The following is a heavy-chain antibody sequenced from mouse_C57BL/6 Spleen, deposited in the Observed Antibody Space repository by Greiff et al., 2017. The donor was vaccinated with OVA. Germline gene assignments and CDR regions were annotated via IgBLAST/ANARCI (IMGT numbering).Heavy chain of an antibody. CDR2: ISSGSSTI. CDR3: ARPNSGYFDV. CDR1: GFTFSDYG. V-gene: IGHV5-17*01. Sequence: EAQLVESGGGLVKPGGSLKLSCAASGFTFSDYGMHWVRQAPEKGLEWVAYISSGSSTIYYADTVKGRFTISRDNAKNTLCLQMTSLRSEDTAMYYCARPNSGYFDVWGTGTTVTVSS. J-gene: IGHJ1*03.